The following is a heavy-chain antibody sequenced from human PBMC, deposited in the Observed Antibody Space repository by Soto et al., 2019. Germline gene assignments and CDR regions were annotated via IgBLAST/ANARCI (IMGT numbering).Heavy chain of an antibody. V-gene: IGHV3-23*01. CDR2: ISGSGGAT. J-gene: IGHJ3*02. CDR3: AKDRVVVVVAAVFDI. Sequence: EVQLLESGGGLVQPGGSLRLSCAASGFTFMNFAMSWVRQAPGKRLEWVSSISGSGGATYYADSVKGRFTISRDNSKNTLNLEVNSLRAEDTAVYYCAKDRVVVVVAAVFDIWGQGTMVTVSS. D-gene: IGHD2-15*01. CDR1: GFTFMNFA.